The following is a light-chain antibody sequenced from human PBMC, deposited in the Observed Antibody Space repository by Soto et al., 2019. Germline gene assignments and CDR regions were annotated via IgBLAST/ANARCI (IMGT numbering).Light chain of an antibody. CDR3: QQQGT. Sequence: EIVLTQSPGTLSLSPGERATLSCRASEFLSRSYLVWYQQKPGQAPRLLIYAASRRATGIPDRFSGSGSATAYTLTNNRLEAKDFVVYYCQQQGTFGQGTKLEIK. J-gene: IGKJ2*01. CDR2: AAS. V-gene: IGKV3-20*01. CDR1: EFLSRSY.